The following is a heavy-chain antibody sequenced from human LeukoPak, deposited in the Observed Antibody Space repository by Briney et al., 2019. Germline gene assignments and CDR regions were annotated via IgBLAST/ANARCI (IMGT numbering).Heavy chain of an antibody. Sequence: GGSLRLSCAASGFTFSSYAMHWVRQAPGKGLEWVAVISYDGSNKYYADSVKGRFTISRDNSKNTLYLQMNSLRAEDTAVYYCARDSLADYGDSVGYFDYWGQGTLVTVSS. J-gene: IGHJ4*02. CDR3: ARDSLADYGDSVGYFDY. V-gene: IGHV3-30-3*01. CDR1: GFTFSSYA. D-gene: IGHD4-17*01. CDR2: ISYDGSNK.